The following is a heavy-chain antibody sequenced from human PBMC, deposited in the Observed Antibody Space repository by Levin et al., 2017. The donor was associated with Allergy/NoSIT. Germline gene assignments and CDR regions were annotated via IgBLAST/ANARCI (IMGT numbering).Heavy chain of an antibody. CDR2: MYYSGST. Sequence: GSLRLSCTVSGGSISSYYWTWIRQPPGKGLEWIGYMYYSGSTNYNPSLKSRVTISVDTSKNQFSLKLSSVTAADTAVYYCAREDYYYGVDVWGQGTTVTVSS. V-gene: IGHV4-59*01. CDR3: AREDYYYGVDV. J-gene: IGHJ6*02. CDR1: GGSISSYY.